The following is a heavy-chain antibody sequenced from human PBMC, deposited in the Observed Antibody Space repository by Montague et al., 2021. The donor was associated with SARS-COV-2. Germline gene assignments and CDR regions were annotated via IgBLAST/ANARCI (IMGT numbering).Heavy chain of an antibody. J-gene: IGHJ4*02. D-gene: IGHD3-22*01. CDR2: FSISGETT. V-gene: IGHV3-23*01. CDR1: GFPFSNKP. Sequence: SLRLSCAASGFPFSNKPMSWVRQAPGKGLEWVSAFSISGETTYYADSVKGRFTMSRDNSKNTLYLQMNSLRAEDTAVYDCVTSLGVSTNDDFWGQGTLVTVSS. CDR3: VTSLGVSTNDDF.